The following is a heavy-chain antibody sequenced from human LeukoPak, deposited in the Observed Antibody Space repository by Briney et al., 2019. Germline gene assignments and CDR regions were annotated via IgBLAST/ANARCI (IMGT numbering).Heavy chain of an antibody. V-gene: IGHV3-74*01. J-gene: IGHJ6*03. CDR1: GFTFSSYW. CDR3: ARGQDSGDYHYMDV. CDR2: INSDGSST. D-gene: IGHD1-1*01. Sequence: GGSLRLSCAASGFTFSSYWMHWVRQGPGKGLVWVSRINSDGSSTNYADSVKGRFTISRDNAKNTLYLQMKGLRAEDTAVYYCARGQDSGDYHYMDVWGKGTTVTVSS.